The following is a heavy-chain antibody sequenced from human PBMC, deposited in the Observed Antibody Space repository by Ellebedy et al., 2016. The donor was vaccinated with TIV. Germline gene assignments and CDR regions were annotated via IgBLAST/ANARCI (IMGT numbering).Heavy chain of an antibody. CDR2: LNQVGSEK. V-gene: IGHV3-7*01. CDR3: ARDGAYGDYAPGQYGMDV. D-gene: IGHD4-17*01. Sequence: GGSLRLSCAASGFSFRSYWMSWVRQAPGKGLEWVANLNQVGSEKYYVDSVKGRFTISRDNGKNSLYLQVHSLRVEDTAVYYCARDGAYGDYAPGQYGMDVWGQGTTVIVS. J-gene: IGHJ6*02. CDR1: GFSFRSYW.